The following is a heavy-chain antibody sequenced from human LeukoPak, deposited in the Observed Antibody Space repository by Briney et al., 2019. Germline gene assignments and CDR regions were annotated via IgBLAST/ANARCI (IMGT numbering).Heavy chain of an antibody. D-gene: IGHD3-22*01. CDR1: GGTFSSYA. CDR2: IIPIFGTA. CDR3: ARDPNDPARDSSGQYAL. Sequence: ASVKVSCKASGGTFSSYAISWVRQAPGQGLEWMGGIIPIFGTANYAQKFQGRVTITADESTSTAYMELSSLRSEDTAVYYCARDPNDPARDSSGQYALWGQGTLVTVSS. J-gene: IGHJ4*02. V-gene: IGHV1-69*13.